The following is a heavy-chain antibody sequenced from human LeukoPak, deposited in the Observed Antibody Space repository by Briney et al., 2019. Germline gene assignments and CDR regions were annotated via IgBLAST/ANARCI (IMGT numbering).Heavy chain of an antibody. V-gene: IGHV4-39*01. Sequence: SETLSLTCTVSGGSISSSSYYWGWIRQPPGKGLEWIGSIYYSGSTYYNPSLKSRVTISVDTSKNQFSLKLSSVTAADTAAYYCVGYSSGWFDYWGQGTLVTVSS. J-gene: IGHJ4*02. CDR1: GGSISSSSYY. CDR2: IYYSGST. CDR3: VGYSSGWFDY. D-gene: IGHD6-19*01.